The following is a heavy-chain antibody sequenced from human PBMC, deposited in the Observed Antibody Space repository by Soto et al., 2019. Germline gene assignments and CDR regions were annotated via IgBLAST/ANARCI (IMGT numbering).Heavy chain of an antibody. J-gene: IGHJ2*01. CDR3: AKPSGGIWYFDL. CDR1: GFTFDDYA. D-gene: IGHD2-15*01. CDR2: ISWDGGST. V-gene: IGHV3-43D*03. Sequence: GGSLRLSCAASGFTFDDYAMHWVRQAPGKGLEWVSLISWDGGSTYYADSVKGRFTISRDNSKNSLYLQMNSLRAEHTALYYCAKPSGGIWYFDLWGRGTLVTVSS.